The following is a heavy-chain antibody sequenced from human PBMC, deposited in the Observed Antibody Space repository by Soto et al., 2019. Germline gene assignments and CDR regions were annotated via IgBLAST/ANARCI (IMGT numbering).Heavy chain of an antibody. V-gene: IGHV2-26*01. CDR2: IFSNDEK. CDR3: ARTPEYYYDSGTPNWFDP. CDR1: GFSLSNARMG. J-gene: IGHJ5*02. D-gene: IGHD3-10*01. Sequence: SGPTLVNPTETLTLTCTVSGFSLSNARMGVSWNRQPPGKALEWLAHIFSNDEKSYSTSLKSRLTISKDTFKSQVVLTMTNVDPVDTATYYCARTPEYYYDSGTPNWFDPWGQGTLVTVSS.